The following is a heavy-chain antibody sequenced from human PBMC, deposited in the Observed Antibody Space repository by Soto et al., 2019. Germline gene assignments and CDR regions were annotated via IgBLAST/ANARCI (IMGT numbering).Heavy chain of an antibody. D-gene: IGHD3-16*01. CDR2: ISAYNGNT. CDR1: GYTFTSYG. V-gene: IGHV1-18*01. CDR3: ARDDYYI. Sequence: EASVKVSCKASGYTFTSYGISWVRQAPGQGLEWMGWISAYNGNTNYAQKLQGRVTITRDTSASTAYMELSSLRSEDTAVYYCARDDYYIWGQGTIVTVSS. J-gene: IGHJ3*02.